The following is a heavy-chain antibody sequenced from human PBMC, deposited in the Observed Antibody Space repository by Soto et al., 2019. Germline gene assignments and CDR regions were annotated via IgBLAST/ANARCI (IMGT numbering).Heavy chain of an antibody. V-gene: IGHV4-30-4*01. CDR2: IYYSGST. D-gene: IGHD2-15*01. Sequence: SETLSLTCTVSGGSISSGDYYWSWIRQPPGKGLEWIGYIYYSGSTYYNPSLKSRVTISVDTSKNQFSLKLSSVTAADTAVYYCARDATNARILGRIFDYWGQGTLVTVS. CDR1: GGSISSGDYY. J-gene: IGHJ4*02. CDR3: ARDATNARILGRIFDY.